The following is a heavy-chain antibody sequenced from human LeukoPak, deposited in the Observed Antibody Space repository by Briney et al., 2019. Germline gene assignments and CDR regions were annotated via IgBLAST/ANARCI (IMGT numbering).Heavy chain of an antibody. Sequence: SETLSLTCNVSGYSISNGYYWGWIRQPPGKGLEWIGSVYYTGSTSYSPSLKSRVTISRDNAKNSLYLQMNSLRAEDTAVYYCAELGITMIGGVWGKGTTVTISS. CDR1: GYSISNGYY. CDR3: AELGITMIGGV. J-gene: IGHJ6*04. D-gene: IGHD3-10*02. CDR2: VYYTGST. V-gene: IGHV4-38-2*02.